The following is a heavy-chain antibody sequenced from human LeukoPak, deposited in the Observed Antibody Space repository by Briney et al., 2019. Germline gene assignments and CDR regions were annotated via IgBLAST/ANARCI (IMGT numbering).Heavy chain of an antibody. D-gene: IGHD3-10*01. CDR3: ARAPSLLLWFGEYFDY. CDR1: GFTFSSYA. J-gene: IGHJ4*02. V-gene: IGHV3-30*04. CDR2: ISYDGSNK. Sequence: GRPLRLSCAASGFTFSSYAMHWVRQAPGKGLEWVAVISYDGSNKYYADSVKGRFTISRDNSKNTLYLQMNSLRAEDTAVYYCARAPSLLLWFGEYFDYWGQGTLVTVSS.